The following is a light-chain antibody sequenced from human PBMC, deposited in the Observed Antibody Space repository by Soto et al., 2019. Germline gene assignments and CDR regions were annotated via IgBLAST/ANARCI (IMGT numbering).Light chain of an antibody. V-gene: IGLV2-14*01. Sequence: QSALTQPVSVSGSPGQSITISCTGTSSDVGGYNYVSWYQQHPGKVPRLMIYEVSNRPSGVSNRFSGSKSGNTASLTISGLQAEDGADYYCTSYTNSGTVVFGGGTNLTVL. CDR3: TSYTNSGTVV. CDR2: EVS. J-gene: IGLJ2*01. CDR1: SSDVGGYNY.